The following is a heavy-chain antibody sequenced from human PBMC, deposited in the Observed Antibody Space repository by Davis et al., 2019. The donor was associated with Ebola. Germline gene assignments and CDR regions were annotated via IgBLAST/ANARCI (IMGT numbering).Heavy chain of an antibody. CDR2: IYYSGST. V-gene: IGHV4-31*03. CDR1: GGSISSGGYY. J-gene: IGHJ3*02. CDR3: ARAKYYDILTGRAGHAFDI. D-gene: IGHD3-9*01. Sequence: PSETLSLTCTVSGGSISSGGYYWSWIRQHPGKGLEWIGYIYYSGSTYYNPSLKSRVTISVDTSKNQFSLKLSSVTAADTAVYYCARAKYYDILTGRAGHAFDIWGQGTMVTVSS.